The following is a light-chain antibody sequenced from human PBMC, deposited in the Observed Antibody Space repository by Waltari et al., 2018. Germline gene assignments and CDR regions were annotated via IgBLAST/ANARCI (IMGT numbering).Light chain of an antibody. CDR3: QSYDSSLSGWV. J-gene: IGLJ3*02. CDR1: RSNIGAGFH. V-gene: IGLV1-40*01. CDR2: GNS. Sequence: QSVLTQPPSVSGAPGQRVTISCTGSRSNIGAGFHVHWYQQVPGTAPKLFISGNSDRPSGVPDRVSASKSGTSASLAITGLQAEDEADYYCQSYDSSLSGWVFGGGTKLTVL.